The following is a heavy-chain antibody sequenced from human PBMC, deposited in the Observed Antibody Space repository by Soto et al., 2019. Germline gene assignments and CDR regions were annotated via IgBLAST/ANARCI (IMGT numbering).Heavy chain of an antibody. D-gene: IGHD6-13*01. J-gene: IGHJ4*02. CDR1: GGSFSGYS. CDR3: ARGRKGYSSSCYVD. CDR2: INHSGST. V-gene: IGHV4-34*01. Sequence: QVQLQQWGAGLLKPSETLSLTCAVYGGSFSGYSWSWIRQPPGKALEWIGEINHSGSTNYNPFLKSRVTISVDTSKNQFSLNLSSVTAADTAVYYCARGRKGYSSSCYVDWGQGTLVTVSS.